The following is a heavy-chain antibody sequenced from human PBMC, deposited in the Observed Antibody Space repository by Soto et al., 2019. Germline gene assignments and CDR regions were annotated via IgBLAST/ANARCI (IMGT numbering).Heavy chain of an antibody. CDR2: IIPILGIA. Sequence: ASVKVSCKASGGTFSSYTSSWVRQAPGQGLEWMGRIIPILGIANYAQKFQGRVTITADKSTSTAYMELSSLRSEDTAVYYCARDIQPKHYYFDYWGQGTLVTVSS. D-gene: IGHD2-21*01. J-gene: IGHJ4*02. CDR1: GGTFSSYT. CDR3: ARDIQPKHYYFDY. V-gene: IGHV1-69*04.